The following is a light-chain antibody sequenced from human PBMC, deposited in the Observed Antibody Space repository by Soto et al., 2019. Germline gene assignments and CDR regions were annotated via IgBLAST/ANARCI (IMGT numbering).Light chain of an antibody. V-gene: IGKV1-13*02. CDR2: DAS. Sequence: AIQLTQSPSSLSASVGDRVTITCRASQGISSYLAWYQQKPGKAPKLLIYDASSLEGGVPSRFSGSGSGTEFTLSISSLQPEDFATYYCQQYNSYVWTFGQGTKVEIK. CDR1: QGISSY. CDR3: QQYNSYVWT. J-gene: IGKJ1*01.